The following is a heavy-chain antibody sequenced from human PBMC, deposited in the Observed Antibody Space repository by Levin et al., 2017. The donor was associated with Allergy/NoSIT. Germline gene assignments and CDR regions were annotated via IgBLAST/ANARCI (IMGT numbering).Heavy chain of an antibody. Sequence: SETLSLTCAVYGGTFSGYYWSWIRQPPGKGLEWIGEINHSGSTNYNPSLKSRVTISVDTSKNQFSLKLSSVTAADTAVCYCARGRSSSSPSPHHYWGQGTLVTVSS. J-gene: IGHJ4*02. V-gene: IGHV4-34*01. CDR3: ARGRSSSSPSPHHY. CDR1: GGTFSGYY. CDR2: INHSGST. D-gene: IGHD6-13*01.